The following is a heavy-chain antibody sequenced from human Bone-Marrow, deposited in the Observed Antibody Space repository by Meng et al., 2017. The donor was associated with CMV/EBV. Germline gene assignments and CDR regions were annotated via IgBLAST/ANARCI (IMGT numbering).Heavy chain of an antibody. D-gene: IGHD2-2*01. CDR1: GFTFDDYD. CDR3: ASFGCSSTSCPFDY. Sequence: GESLKISCAASGFTFDDYDMSWVRQAPGKGLEWVSGIHWNGGSTDYADSVKGRFTISRDNAKNSLYLQMNSLRAEDTALYYCASFGCSSTSCPFDYWGQGTLVTVSS. V-gene: IGHV3-20*04. CDR2: IHWNGGST. J-gene: IGHJ4*02.